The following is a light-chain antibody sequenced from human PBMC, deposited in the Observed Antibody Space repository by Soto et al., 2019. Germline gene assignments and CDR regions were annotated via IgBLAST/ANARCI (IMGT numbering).Light chain of an antibody. CDR3: QKYYSAPRT. J-gene: IGKJ2*01. CDR2: AAS. V-gene: IGKV1-27*01. CDR1: QGISKY. Sequence: DIQMTQSPSSLSASVGDRVTITCRASQGISKYLAWYQQKPGKVPKLLIYAASTLQSGVPSRFSGSGSGTDFTLTISSLQPEDVATYYCQKYYSAPRTFGQGTKLEIK.